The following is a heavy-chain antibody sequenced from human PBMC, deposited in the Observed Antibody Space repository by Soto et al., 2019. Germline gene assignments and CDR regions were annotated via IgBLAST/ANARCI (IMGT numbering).Heavy chain of an antibody. CDR1: GSSFTSYW. Sequence: GESLKISCKGSGSSFTSYWISWVRQMPGKGLGWMGRIDPSDSYTNYSPSFQGHVTISADKSISTAYLQWSSLKASDTAMYYCARQEGLAVAGVNYYGMDVWGQGTTVTVSS. CDR2: IDPSDSYT. J-gene: IGHJ6*02. D-gene: IGHD6-19*01. CDR3: ARQEGLAVAGVNYYGMDV. V-gene: IGHV5-10-1*01.